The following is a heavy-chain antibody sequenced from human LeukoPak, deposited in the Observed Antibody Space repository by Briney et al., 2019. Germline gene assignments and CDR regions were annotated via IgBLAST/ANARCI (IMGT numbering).Heavy chain of an antibody. CDR2: IGPDDAT. D-gene: IGHD1-1*01. Sequence: LPGPSLSPSCAASGFSLSGNAVSWVRHAPGKRPEWVAGIGPDDATFYPASGRGRFTISRDTSQITMYLQMNSLRAEDTALYYCAKGNVQLGQDACHIWGQGTMVAVPS. J-gene: IGHJ3*02. V-gene: IGHV3-23*01. CDR3: AKGNVQLGQDACHI. CDR1: GFSLSGNA.